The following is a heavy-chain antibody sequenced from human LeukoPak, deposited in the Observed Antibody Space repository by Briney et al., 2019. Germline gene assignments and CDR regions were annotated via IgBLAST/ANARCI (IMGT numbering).Heavy chain of an antibody. CDR2: IILIFGTA. V-gene: IGHV1-69*05. CDR1: GGTFRRYA. J-gene: IGHJ4*02. CDR3: ARGAWYFDWLLGGFDY. Sequence: SVSVSCKASGGTFRRYAISWVRQAPGEGLEWMGGIILIFGTANYAQNFQGTVTITTDESTSTAYMELSILRSEDTAVYYCARGAWYFDWLLGGFDYWGQGTLVTVSS. D-gene: IGHD3-9*01.